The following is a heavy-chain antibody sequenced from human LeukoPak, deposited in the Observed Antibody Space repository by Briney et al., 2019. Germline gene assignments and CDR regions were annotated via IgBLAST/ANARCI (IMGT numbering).Heavy chain of an antibody. D-gene: IGHD6-13*01. J-gene: IGHJ4*02. Sequence: GGSLRLSCAAYGFTFSTYGMHWVRQAPGKGLEWVAFIRYDGSNKYYADSVKGRFTISRDNSKNTLYLQMNSLRAEDTAVYYCAKTYSSSWYTYYFDYWGQGTLVTVSS. CDR3: AKTYSSSWYTYYFDY. CDR2: IRYDGSNK. V-gene: IGHV3-30*02. CDR1: GFTFSTYG.